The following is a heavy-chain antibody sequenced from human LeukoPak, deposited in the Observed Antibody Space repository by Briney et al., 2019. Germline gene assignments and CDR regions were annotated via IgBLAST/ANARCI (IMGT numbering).Heavy chain of an antibody. CDR2: ISSSTSYT. Sequence: GGSLRLSCAASGFTFSDYYMSWIRQAPGKGLEWVSYISSSTSYTNYADSVKGRFTISRDNAKNSLYLQMNSLRAEDTAVYYCATDRSSSSWFDYWGREPWSPSPQ. V-gene: IGHV3-11*05. J-gene: IGHJ4*02. CDR3: ATDRSSSSWFDY. D-gene: IGHD6-13*01. CDR1: GFTFSDYY.